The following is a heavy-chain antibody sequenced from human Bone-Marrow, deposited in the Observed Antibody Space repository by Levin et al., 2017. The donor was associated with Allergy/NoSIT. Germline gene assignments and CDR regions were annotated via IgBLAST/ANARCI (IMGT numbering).Heavy chain of an antibody. CDR2: ISSSGSTI. CDR1: GFTFSSYE. D-gene: IGHD1-26*01. V-gene: IGHV3-48*03. J-gene: IGHJ4*02. Sequence: GGSLRLSCAASGFTFSSYEMDWVRQAPGKGLEWVSYISSSGSTIYYADSVKGRFTISRDNAKNSLSLQMNSLRAEDTAVYYCARDPSGELGYWGQGTLVTVSS. CDR3: ARDPSGELGY.